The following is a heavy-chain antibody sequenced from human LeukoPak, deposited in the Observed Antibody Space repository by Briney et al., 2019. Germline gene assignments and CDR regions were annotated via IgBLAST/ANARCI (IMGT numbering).Heavy chain of an antibody. CDR3: AKSRGIYDNSGWRTYDY. V-gene: IGHV3-23*01. CDR1: EFTFNIYT. CDR2: ISDNGGIT. D-gene: IGHD6-19*01. J-gene: IGHJ4*02. Sequence: PGGSLRLSCAASEFTFNIYTMSWVRQAPGKGLEWVSVISDNGGITYYADSVKGRFTISRDNSKNTLYLQMNSLRAEDTAIYYCAKSRGIYDNSGWRTYDYWGQGTLVTVSS.